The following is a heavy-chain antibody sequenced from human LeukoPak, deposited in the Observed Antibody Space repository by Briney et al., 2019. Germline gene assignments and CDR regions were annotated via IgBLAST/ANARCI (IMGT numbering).Heavy chain of an antibody. V-gene: IGHV1-8*01. Sequence: ASVKVSCKASGYTFTSYDINWVRQATGQGLEWMGWVNPNSGHTGYAQKFQGSVTMTRNTSISTAYMELSSLRSEDTAVYYCARGAPVSYCSGGSCPYFDYWGQGTLVSVSS. D-gene: IGHD2-15*01. J-gene: IGHJ4*02. CDR2: VNPNSGHT. CDR1: GYTFTSYD. CDR3: ARGAPVSYCSGGSCPYFDY.